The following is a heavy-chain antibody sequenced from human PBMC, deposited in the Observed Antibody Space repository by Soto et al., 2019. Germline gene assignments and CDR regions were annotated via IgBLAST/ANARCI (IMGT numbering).Heavy chain of an antibody. CDR2: VQPDGSEG. CDR3: ARGTNWSFDY. V-gene: IGHV3-7*05. CDR1: GITFRTHW. J-gene: IGHJ4*02. Sequence: GRSLRLSCEASGITFRTHWLSWVRQAPGKGLEWVADVQPDGSEGNYVDSVKGRFTISRDNAKNSLFLQMNSLRGEDTAIYYCARGTNWSFDYWGQGTPVTVSS.